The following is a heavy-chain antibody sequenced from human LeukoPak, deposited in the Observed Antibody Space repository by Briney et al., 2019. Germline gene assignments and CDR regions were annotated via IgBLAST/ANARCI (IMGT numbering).Heavy chain of an antibody. CDR3: ARVPPTYPAYYFDS. CDR1: GGSISSGGYY. Sequence: PSETLSLTCTVSGGSISSGGYYWSWIRQHPGKGLEWIGYIYYSGSTYYNPSLKSRVTISVDTSKNQFSLKLSSVTAADTAIYYCARVPPTYPAYYFDSWGQGTLVTVSS. V-gene: IGHV4-31*03. D-gene: IGHD1-1*01. J-gene: IGHJ4*02. CDR2: IYYSGST.